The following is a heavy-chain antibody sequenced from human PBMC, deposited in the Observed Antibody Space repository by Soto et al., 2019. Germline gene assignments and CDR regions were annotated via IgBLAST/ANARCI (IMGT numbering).Heavy chain of an antibody. D-gene: IGHD3-3*01. V-gene: IGHV2-5*02. CDR3: AHRATMTIFGLIIDNRIWFDP. Sequence: INLIESGPTLVKPTQTLTLTCTFSGFSLSTSGAAVGWVRQPPGRALEWLALIYWDGDKRYNASLGNRLTITKDTSMNQVVLTLTNVDPADTATYYCAHRATMTIFGLIIDNRIWFDPWGQGTRVIVSS. J-gene: IGHJ5*02. CDR1: GFSLSTSGAA. CDR2: IYWDGDK.